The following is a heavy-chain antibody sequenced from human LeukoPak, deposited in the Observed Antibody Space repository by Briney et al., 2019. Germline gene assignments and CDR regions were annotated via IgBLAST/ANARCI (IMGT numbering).Heavy chain of an antibody. Sequence: SETLSLTCTVSGGSISSSSYYWGWIRQPPGKGLEWIGSIYYSGSTYYNPSLKSRVTISVDTSKNQFSLKLSSVTAADTALYYCARGVTNYNWFDPWGQGTLVTVSS. V-gene: IGHV4-39*07. J-gene: IGHJ5*02. D-gene: IGHD1-7*01. CDR3: ARGVTNYNWFDP. CDR1: GGSISSSSYY. CDR2: IYYSGST.